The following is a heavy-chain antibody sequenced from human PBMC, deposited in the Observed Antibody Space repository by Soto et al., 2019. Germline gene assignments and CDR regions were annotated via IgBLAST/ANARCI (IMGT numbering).Heavy chain of an antibody. CDR3: ARGEMVVPAAYNWFDP. J-gene: IGHJ5*02. D-gene: IGHD2-2*01. Sequence: SETLSLTCAVYGGSFSGYYWSWIRQPPGKGLEWIGEINHSGSTNYNPSLKSRVTISVDTSKNQFSLKLSSVTAADTAVYYCARGEMVVPAAYNWFDPWGQGTLVTVS. CDR1: GGSFSGYY. V-gene: IGHV4-34*01. CDR2: INHSGST.